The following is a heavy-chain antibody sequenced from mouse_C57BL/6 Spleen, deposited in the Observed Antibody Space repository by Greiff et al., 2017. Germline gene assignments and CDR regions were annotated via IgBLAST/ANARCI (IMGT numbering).Heavy chain of an antibody. J-gene: IGHJ4*01. CDR3: ARDSGNYEGYAMDY. D-gene: IGHD2-1*01. CDR2: IYPRSGNT. Sequence: LVESGAELARPGASVKLSCKASGYTFTSYGISWVKQRTGQGLEWIGEIYPRSGNTYYNEKFKGKATLTADKSSSTAYMELRSLTSEDSAVYFCARDSGNYEGYAMDYWGQGTSVTVSS. CDR1: GYTFTSYG. V-gene: IGHV1-81*01.